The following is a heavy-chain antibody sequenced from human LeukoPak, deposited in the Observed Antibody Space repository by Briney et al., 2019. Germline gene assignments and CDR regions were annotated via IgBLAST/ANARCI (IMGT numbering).Heavy chain of an antibody. CDR3: ARRRYYDSSGYLD. D-gene: IGHD3-22*01. J-gene: IGHJ1*01. Sequence: IVTIYYSGRNYYNPSLKSRVTISKDTEKNKFSLKLTSVTAADTAVYYCARRRYYDSSGYLDWGQGTLLTVSS. V-gene: IGHV4-39*01. CDR2: IYYSGRN.